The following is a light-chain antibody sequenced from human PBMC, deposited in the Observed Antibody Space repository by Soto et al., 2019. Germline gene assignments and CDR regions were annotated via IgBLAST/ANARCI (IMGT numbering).Light chain of an antibody. V-gene: IGLV2-14*01. CDR3: SSYTSSNTRV. CDR2: EVS. Sequence: TPPASVSGSPGQSITISCTGTSSDVGGYNYVSWYQQDPGKAPKLMIYEVSNRPSGVSNRFSGSKSGNTASLTTSGLQAEDEADYYCSSYTSSNTRVLGTGTKVTVL. J-gene: IGLJ1*01. CDR1: SSDVGGYNY.